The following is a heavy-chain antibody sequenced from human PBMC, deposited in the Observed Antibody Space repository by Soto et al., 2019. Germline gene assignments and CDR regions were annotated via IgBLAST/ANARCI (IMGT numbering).Heavy chain of an antibody. CDR2: INPSGGST. J-gene: IGHJ6*02. CDR3: ASPLYYYDSSGYFKDYYGMDV. D-gene: IGHD3-22*01. CDR1: GYTFTSYY. V-gene: IGHV1-46*01. Sequence: QVQLVKSGAEVKKPGASVKVSCKASGYTFTSYYMHWVRQAPGQGLEWMGIINPSGGSTSYAQKFQGRVTMTRDTSTSTVYMELSSLRSEDTAVYYCASPLYYYDSSGYFKDYYGMDVWGQGTTVTVSS.